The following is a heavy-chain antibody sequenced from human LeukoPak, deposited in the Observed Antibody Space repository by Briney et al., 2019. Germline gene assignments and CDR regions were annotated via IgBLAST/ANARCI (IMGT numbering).Heavy chain of an antibody. J-gene: IGHJ6*03. CDR2: ISRSGGST. D-gene: IGHD2-2*01. Sequence: PGGSLRLSCAASGFTFSSYAMSWGRQAPGKGLEGVSAISRSGGSTYYADSVKGRFTISRDNSKNTLYLQMNSLRAEDTAVYYCAKALEVVPAAMDYYYYYMDVWGKGTTVTVSS. CDR3: AKALEVVPAAMDYYYYYMDV. V-gene: IGHV3-23*01. CDR1: GFTFSSYA.